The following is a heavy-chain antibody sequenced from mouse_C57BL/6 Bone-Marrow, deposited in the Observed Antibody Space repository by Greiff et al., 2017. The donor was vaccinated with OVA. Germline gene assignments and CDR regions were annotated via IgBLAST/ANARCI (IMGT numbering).Heavy chain of an antibody. CDR1: GYTFTSYG. CDR2: IYPRSGNT. CDR3: ARLLITTVVATDYYYAMDY. Sequence: QVQLQQSGAELARPGASVKLSCKASGYTFTSYGISWVKQRTGQGLEWIGEIYPRSGNTYYNEKFKGKATLTADKSSSTAYMELRSLTSEDSAVYFCARLLITTVVATDYYYAMDYWGQGTSVTVSS. V-gene: IGHV1-81*01. J-gene: IGHJ4*01. D-gene: IGHD1-1*01.